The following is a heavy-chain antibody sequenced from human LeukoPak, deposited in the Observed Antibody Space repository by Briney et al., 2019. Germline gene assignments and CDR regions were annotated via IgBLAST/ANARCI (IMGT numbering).Heavy chain of an antibody. D-gene: IGHD3-22*01. Sequence: SETLSLTCTVSGGSLSGHYWSWIRQPPGQRLEWIGYVSYTGRTNYNPSLQSRVTISIDTSKSQFSLKLTSVTSADTAVYSCARRLDNDISGDPDTFDVWGQGTTVIVSS. CDR1: GGSLSGHY. V-gene: IGHV4-59*11. J-gene: IGHJ3*01. CDR3: ARRLDNDISGDPDTFDV. CDR2: VSYTGRT.